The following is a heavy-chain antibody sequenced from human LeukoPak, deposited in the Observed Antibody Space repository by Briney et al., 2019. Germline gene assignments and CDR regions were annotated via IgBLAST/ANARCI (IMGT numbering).Heavy chain of an antibody. CDR1: GGTFSSYA. D-gene: IGHD3-10*01. CDR2: INPKSGDT. Sequence: ASVKVSCKASGGTFSSYAISWVRQAPGQGLEWMGWINPKSGDTNYAQKFQGRVTMTRDTSISTVYMELSRLRPDDTAIYYCARAGTPMVFDFWGQGTPVTVSS. V-gene: IGHV1-2*02. J-gene: IGHJ5*01. CDR3: ARAGTPMVFDF.